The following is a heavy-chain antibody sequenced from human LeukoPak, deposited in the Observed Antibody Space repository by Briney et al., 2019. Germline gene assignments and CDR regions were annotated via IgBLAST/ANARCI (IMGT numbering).Heavy chain of an antibody. V-gene: IGHV3-23*01. D-gene: IGHD2-2*02. CDR3: AKTSVAIPQYCNS. CDR2: ISGTGSST. J-gene: IGHJ5*02. CDR1: GFTFGNYA. Sequence: GGSLRLSCEASGFTFGNYAMNWVRQAPGKGLEWVSTISGTGSSTYYADSAKGRFTISRDNSKDTLFLQLNSLTAADTAMYFCAKTSVAIPQYCNSWGQGTLVTVSS.